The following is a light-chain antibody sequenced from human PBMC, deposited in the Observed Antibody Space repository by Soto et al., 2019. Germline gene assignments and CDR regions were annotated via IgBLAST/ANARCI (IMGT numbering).Light chain of an antibody. CDR3: QQSYSTLAIT. V-gene: IGKV1-39*01. CDR2: AAS. CDR1: QSISSY. Sequence: DIQMTQSPSSLSASVGDRVTITCRASQSISSYLNWYQQTPGKATKLMIYAASSLQSGVPSRFSGSGSGTDFTLTLSSLQPEDFANYYCQQSYSTLAITFGQGTRLEIK. J-gene: IGKJ5*01.